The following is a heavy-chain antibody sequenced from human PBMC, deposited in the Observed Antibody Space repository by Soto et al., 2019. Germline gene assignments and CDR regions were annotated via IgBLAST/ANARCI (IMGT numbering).Heavy chain of an antibody. CDR1: GGTLSDHG. Sequence: QVQLEQSGAEVKKPGSSVKISCKASGGTLSDHGVSWLRQAPGQGLEWVGGTIPVFNTAKTGPKFQGRVTIAADKSTNTAYMELGSLRSDDTASYYCARGVYGSGNYYTGPSAFDIWGQGTLVIVSS. D-gene: IGHD3-10*01. J-gene: IGHJ3*02. CDR2: TIPVFNTA. V-gene: IGHV1-69*06. CDR3: ARGVYGSGNYYTGPSAFDI.